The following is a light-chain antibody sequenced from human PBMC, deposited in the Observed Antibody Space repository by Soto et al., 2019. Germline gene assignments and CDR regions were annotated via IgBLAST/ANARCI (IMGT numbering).Light chain of an antibody. CDR1: QGISSY. CDR2: AAS. Sequence: DIQLTQSPSFLSASVGDRVTITCRASQGISSYLAWYQQKPGKAPKLLIYAASTLQSGVPSRFSGSGSGTEFTLTISSLQPEDFATYYYQQLNSYHPTFGPGTKVDIK. J-gene: IGKJ3*01. CDR3: QQLNSYHPT. V-gene: IGKV1-9*01.